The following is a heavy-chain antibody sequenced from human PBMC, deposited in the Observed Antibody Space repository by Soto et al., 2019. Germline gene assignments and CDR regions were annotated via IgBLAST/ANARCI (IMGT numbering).Heavy chain of an antibody. Sequence: QVQLVESGGGVVQPGRSLRLSCAVSGFTFSTYAMHWVRQAPGKGLEWVAVISYDGSNKYYADSVKGRFTISRDNSKNTLYLQMDSLRAEDTALYYCARDQSSGWTGESDYWGQGTLVTVSS. D-gene: IGHD6-19*01. CDR3: ARDQSSGWTGESDY. V-gene: IGHV3-30-3*01. J-gene: IGHJ4*02. CDR2: ISYDGSNK. CDR1: GFTFSTYA.